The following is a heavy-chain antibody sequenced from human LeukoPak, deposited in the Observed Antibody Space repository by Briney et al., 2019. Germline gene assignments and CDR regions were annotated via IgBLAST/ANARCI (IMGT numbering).Heavy chain of an antibody. CDR3: ARGTGGWLLLPDNWFDP. CDR2: INHSGST. CDR1: SGSFSGYY. J-gene: IGHJ5*02. Sequence: PSETLSLTCAVYSGSFSGYYWSWIRQPPGKGLEWIGEINHSGSTNYNPSLKSRVTISQDTSKNQFSLKLSSVTAADTAVYYCARGTGGWLLLPDNWFDPWGQGTLVTVSS. V-gene: IGHV4-34*01. D-gene: IGHD3-22*01.